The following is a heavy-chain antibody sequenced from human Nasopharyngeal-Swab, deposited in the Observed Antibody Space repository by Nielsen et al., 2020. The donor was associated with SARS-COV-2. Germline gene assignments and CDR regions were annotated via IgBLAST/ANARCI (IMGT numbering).Heavy chain of an antibody. J-gene: IGHJ4*02. CDR2: ISGSGGST. D-gene: IGHD3-10*01. Sequence: WIRQPPGKGLEWVSAISGSGGSTYYADSVKGRFTISRDNSKNTLYLQINSLRAEDTAVYYCAKREITMVRGVIGYFDYWGQGILVTVSS. CDR3: AKREITMVRGVIGYFDY. V-gene: IGHV3-23*01.